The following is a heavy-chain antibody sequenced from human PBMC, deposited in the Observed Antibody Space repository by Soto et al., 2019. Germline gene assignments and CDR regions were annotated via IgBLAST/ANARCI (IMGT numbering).Heavy chain of an antibody. CDR3: ARDLMAGTTHAIDYYYYYIDV. V-gene: IGHV1-46*03. Sequence: QVQLVQSGAEVKKPVASVKVSCKASGYTFTSYYMHWVRQAPGQGLVWMGLIHPSGGSTSYAQKFQGRGTMPRDTFTSTVYMELSSLSSEDTAEYYCARDLMAGTTHAIDYYYYYIDVWGNGTTVTV. CDR1: GYTFTSYY. CDR2: IHPSGGST. J-gene: IGHJ6*03. D-gene: IGHD1-1*01.